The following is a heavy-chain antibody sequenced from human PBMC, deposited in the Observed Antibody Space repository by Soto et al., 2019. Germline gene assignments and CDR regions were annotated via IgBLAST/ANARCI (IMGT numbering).Heavy chain of an antibody. V-gene: IGHV4-39*01. Sequence: PSETLSLTCTVSGGSFTSTNYFWSWIRQPPGKGLEWIGYMYYNGNTFYSPSLKSRVTMSVDTSKRQFSLDLSSVTAADTAMYYCARLQTYDSRAAPTPIFHPWGLGAMVTVSP. CDR2: MYYNGNT. CDR3: ARLQTYDSRAAPTPIFHP. J-gene: IGHJ1*01. CDR1: GGSFTSTNYF. D-gene: IGHD3-16*01.